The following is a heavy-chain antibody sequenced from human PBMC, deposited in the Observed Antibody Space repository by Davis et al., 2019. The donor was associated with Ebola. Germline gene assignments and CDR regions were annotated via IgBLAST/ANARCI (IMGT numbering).Heavy chain of an antibody. CDR2: IKQDGSEK. CDR1: GFTFSSYW. J-gene: IGHJ6*02. Sequence: GGSLRLSCAASGFTFSSYWMSWVRQAPGKGLEWVANIKQDGSEKYYVDSVKGRFTISRDNAKNSLYLQMNSLRAEDTAVYYCARGGRGYCTNGVCYTPYDYYYGMDVWGQGTTVTVSS. CDR3: ARGGRGYCTNGVCYTPYDYYYGMDV. V-gene: IGHV3-7*01. D-gene: IGHD2-8*01.